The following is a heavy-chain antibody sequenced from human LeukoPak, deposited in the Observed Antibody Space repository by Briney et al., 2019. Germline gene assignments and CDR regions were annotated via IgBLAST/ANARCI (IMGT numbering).Heavy chain of an antibody. V-gene: IGHV4-59*01. J-gene: IGHJ4*02. D-gene: IGHD1-26*01. CDR1: GGSFSAYY. CDR3: AREEALGSGSFDY. Sequence: PSETLSLTCAVYGGSFSAYYWSWIRQPPGKGLEWIGYIYYSGSTNYNPSLKSRVTISVDTSKNQFSLKLGSVTAADTAVYYCAREEALGSGSFDYWGQGTLVTVSS. CDR2: IYYSGST.